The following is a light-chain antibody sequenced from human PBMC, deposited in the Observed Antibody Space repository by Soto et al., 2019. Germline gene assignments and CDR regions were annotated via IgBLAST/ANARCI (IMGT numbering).Light chain of an antibody. CDR3: SSYTGNSIVL. Sequence: QSVLTQAASVSGSPGQSITISCTGTSSDVGGYNYVSWYQQLPGKAPKLMIYDVSNRPSGVSNRFSGSKSGNTASLTISGLQAEDEADYYCSSYTGNSIVLFGGGTKVTVL. V-gene: IGLV2-14*01. CDR1: SSDVGGYNY. J-gene: IGLJ2*01. CDR2: DVS.